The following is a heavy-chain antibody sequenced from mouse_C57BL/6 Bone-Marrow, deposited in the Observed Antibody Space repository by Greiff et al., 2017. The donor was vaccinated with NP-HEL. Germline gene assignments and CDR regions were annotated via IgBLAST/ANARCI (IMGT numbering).Heavy chain of an antibody. V-gene: IGHV5-4*01. CDR1: GFTFSSYA. CDR3: AREPTVVAYYFDY. D-gene: IGHD1-1*01. CDR2: ISDGGSYT. Sequence: DVKLVESGGGLVKPGGSLKLSCAASGFTFSSYAMSWVRQTPEKRLEWVATISDGGSYTYYPDNVKGRFTISRDNAKNNLYLQMSHLKSEDTAMYYCAREPTVVAYYFDYWGQGTTLTVSS. J-gene: IGHJ2*01.